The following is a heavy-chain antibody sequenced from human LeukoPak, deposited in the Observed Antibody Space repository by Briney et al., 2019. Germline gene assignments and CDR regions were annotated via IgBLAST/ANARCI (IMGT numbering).Heavy chain of an antibody. V-gene: IGHV3-23*01. CDR3: AKDRSKGSYGDEFDH. J-gene: IGHJ4*02. Sequence: PGGSLRLSCATSGFTFRNYGMAWVRQAPGKGLEWVSSIHTTGGKTYYAESVKGRFTISRDNSKNTLYLHMNSLRAEDTAVYYCAKDRSKGSYGDEFDHWGQGTLVTVSS. CDR1: GFTFRNYG. D-gene: IGHD1-26*01. CDR2: IHTTGGKT.